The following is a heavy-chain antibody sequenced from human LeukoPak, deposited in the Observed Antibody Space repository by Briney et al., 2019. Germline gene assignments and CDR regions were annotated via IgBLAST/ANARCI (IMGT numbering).Heavy chain of an antibody. Sequence: GGSLRLSCAASGFLFSDAWMSWVRQAPGKGLEWVSAISGSGGSTNYADSVKGRFTVSRDNSKNTLYLQMNSLRAEDTAVYYCAKQSYSPYFDYWGQGTLVTVSS. D-gene: IGHD1-26*01. CDR1: GFLFSDAW. V-gene: IGHV3-23*01. J-gene: IGHJ4*02. CDR2: ISGSGGST. CDR3: AKQSYSPYFDY.